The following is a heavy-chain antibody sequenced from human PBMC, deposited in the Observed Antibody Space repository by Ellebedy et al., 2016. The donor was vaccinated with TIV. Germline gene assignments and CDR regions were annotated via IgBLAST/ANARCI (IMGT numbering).Heavy chain of an antibody. Sequence: GESLKISCKGSGYSFTSYWIGWVRQMPGKGPEWMGTIYPSDSYTNYSPSFQGHVTISADKSISTAYLQWISLKASDTAMYYCARNETLSGPFEYWGQGTLVTVSS. CDR1: GYSFTSYW. V-gene: IGHV5-10-1*01. CDR2: IYPSDSYT. CDR3: ARNETLSGPFEY. J-gene: IGHJ4*02.